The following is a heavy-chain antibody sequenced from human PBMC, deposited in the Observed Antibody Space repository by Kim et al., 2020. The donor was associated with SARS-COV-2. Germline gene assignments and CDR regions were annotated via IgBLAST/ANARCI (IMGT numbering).Heavy chain of an antibody. CDR3: ARETDSSSWYLGSFDY. V-gene: IGHV3-48*02. CDR1: GFTFSSYS. Sequence: GGSLRLSCAASGFTFSSYSMNWVRQAPGKGLEWVSYISSSSSTIYYADSVKGRFTISRDNAKNSLYLQMNSLRDEDTAVYYCARETDSSSWYLGSFDYWGQGTLVTVSS. D-gene: IGHD6-13*01. J-gene: IGHJ4*02. CDR2: ISSSSSTI.